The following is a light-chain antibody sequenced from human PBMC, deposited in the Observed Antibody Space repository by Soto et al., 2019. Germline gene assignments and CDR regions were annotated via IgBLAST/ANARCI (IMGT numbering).Light chain of an antibody. CDR1: QGISSY. V-gene: IGKV1-9*01. Sequence: IQLMKIPFLPSASVGDRVTITXXASQGISSYLAWYQQRPGKAPKLLVYDASTLQNGVPSRFSGSVSGTEFTLTISSLQPEDFATYYCQQINSFPLTFGGGTKVDIK. J-gene: IGKJ4*01. CDR3: QQINSFPLT. CDR2: DAS.